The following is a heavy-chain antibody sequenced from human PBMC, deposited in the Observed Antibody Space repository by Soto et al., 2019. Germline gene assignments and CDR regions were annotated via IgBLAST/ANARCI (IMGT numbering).Heavy chain of an antibody. D-gene: IGHD1-7*01. CDR3: AREARITGTTKWYYYYGMDV. Sequence: GASVKVSCKASGYTFTSYGISWVRQAPGQGLECMGWISAYNGNTNYAQKLQGRVTMTTDTSTSTAYMELRSLRSDDTAVYYCAREARITGTTKWYYYYGMDVWGQGTTVTVSS. V-gene: IGHV1-18*01. CDR2: ISAYNGNT. J-gene: IGHJ6*02. CDR1: GYTFTSYG.